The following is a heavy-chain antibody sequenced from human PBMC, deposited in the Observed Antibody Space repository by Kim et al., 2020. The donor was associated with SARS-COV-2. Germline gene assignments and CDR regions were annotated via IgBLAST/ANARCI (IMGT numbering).Heavy chain of an antibody. Sequence: GGSLRLSCAASGFTFSSYAMSWVRQAPGKGLEWVSAISGSGGSTYYADSVKGRFTISRDNSKNTLYLQMNSRRAEDTAVYYCADEDSGSYSGGSRWGQGTLVTVSS. CDR1: GFTFSSYA. J-gene: IGHJ4*02. CDR2: ISGSGGST. D-gene: IGHD1-26*01. CDR3: ADEDSGSYSGGSR. V-gene: IGHV3-23*01.